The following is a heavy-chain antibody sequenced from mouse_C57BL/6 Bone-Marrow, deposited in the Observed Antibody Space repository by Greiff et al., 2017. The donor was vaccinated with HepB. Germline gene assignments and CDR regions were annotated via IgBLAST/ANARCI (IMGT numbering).Heavy chain of an antibody. V-gene: IGHV1-72*01. CDR3: ARSNDGYYTYWYFYV. Sequence: QVQLQQPGAELVKPGASVKLSCKASGYTFTSYWMHWVKQRPGRGLEWIGRIEPNSGGTKYNEKFKSKATLTVDKPSSTAYIQLSSLTSEGSAVYSCARSNDGYYTYWYFYVWGTGTTVTVSS. CDR1: GYTFTSYW. J-gene: IGHJ1*03. CDR2: IEPNSGGT. D-gene: IGHD2-3*01.